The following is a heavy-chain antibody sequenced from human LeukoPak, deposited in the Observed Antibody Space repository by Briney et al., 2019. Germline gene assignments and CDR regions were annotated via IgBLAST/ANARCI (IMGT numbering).Heavy chain of an antibody. CDR1: GYTFTSYG. CDR3: ARTDKYGDYDGDFDY. D-gene: IGHD4-17*01. J-gene: IGHJ4*02. V-gene: IGHV1-18*01. CDR2: ISAYNGNT. Sequence: VASVKVSCKASGYTFTSYGISWVRQAPGQGLEWMGWISAYNGNTNYAQKLQGRVTMTTDTSTSTAYMELRSLRSDDTAVYYCARTDKYGDYDGDFDYWGQGTLVTVSS.